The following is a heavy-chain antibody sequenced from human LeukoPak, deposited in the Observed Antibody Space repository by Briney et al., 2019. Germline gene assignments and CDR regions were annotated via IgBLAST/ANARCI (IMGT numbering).Heavy chain of an antibody. D-gene: IGHD3-10*01. CDR3: ARDFASGSGRFDY. Sequence: SETLSLTCTVSGGSISSGGYYWSWIRQPPGKGLEWIGYIYHSGSTYYNPSLKSRVTISVDRSKNQFSLKLSSVTAADTAVYYCARDFASGSGRFDYWGQGTLVTVSS. CDR2: IYHSGST. CDR1: GGSISSGGYY. V-gene: IGHV4-30-2*01. J-gene: IGHJ4*02.